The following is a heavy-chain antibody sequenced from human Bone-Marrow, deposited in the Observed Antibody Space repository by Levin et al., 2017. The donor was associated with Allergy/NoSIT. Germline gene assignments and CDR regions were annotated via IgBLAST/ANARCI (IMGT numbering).Heavy chain of an antibody. V-gene: IGHV3-33*01. D-gene: IGHD1-20*01. CDR2: IWYDGSNK. Sequence: PGGSLRLSCAASGFTFSSYGMHWVRQAPGKGLEWVAVIWYDGSNKYYADSVKGRFTISRDNSKNTLYLQMNSLRAEDTAVYYCARDFGAYNWNDEFTFDYWGQGTLVTVSS. J-gene: IGHJ4*02. CDR1: GFTFSSYG. CDR3: ARDFGAYNWNDEFTFDY.